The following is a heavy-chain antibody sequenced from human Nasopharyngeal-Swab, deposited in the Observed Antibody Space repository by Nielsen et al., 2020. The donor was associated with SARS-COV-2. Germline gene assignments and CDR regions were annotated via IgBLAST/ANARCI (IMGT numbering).Heavy chain of an antibody. CDR3: AKVGGGVGY. CDR2: ISFGGVST. V-gene: IGHV3-23*01. CDR1: GFTFRSHA. D-gene: IGHD3-16*01. Sequence: GESLKISCAASGFTFRSHAMSWVRQAPRKGLEWVSGISFGGVSTYYADSVKGRFTISRDNSKNTLFLQMNSLRAEDTALYYCAKVGGGVGYWGQGTLVTVSS. J-gene: IGHJ4*02.